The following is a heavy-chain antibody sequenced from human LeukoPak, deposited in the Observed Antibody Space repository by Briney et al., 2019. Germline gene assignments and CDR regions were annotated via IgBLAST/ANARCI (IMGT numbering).Heavy chain of an antibody. V-gene: IGHV1-2*02. CDR1: GYTFTGYY. D-gene: IGHD3-10*01. Sequence: ASVKVSCKASGYTFTGYYMHWVRQAPGQGLEWMGWINPNSGGTNYAQKFQGRVTMTRDTSISTAYMEVSSLRSDDTAIYYCSRSYGLEYFHHWGQGTLVTVPS. CDR2: INPNSGGT. CDR3: SRSYGLEYFHH. J-gene: IGHJ1*01.